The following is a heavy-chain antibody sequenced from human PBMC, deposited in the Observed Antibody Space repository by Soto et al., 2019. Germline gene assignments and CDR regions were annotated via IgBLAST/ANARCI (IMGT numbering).Heavy chain of an antibody. Sequence: NPSETLSLTCAVYGGSFSGYYWSWIRQPRGKGLEWIGEINHSGSTNYNPSLKSRVTISVDTSKNQFSLKLSSVTAADTAVYYCARAYSLWSTFGYYFDYWGQGTLVTVSS. CDR3: ARAYSLWSTFGYYFDY. V-gene: IGHV4-34*01. CDR2: INHSGST. CDR1: GGSFSGYY. D-gene: IGHD3-10*01. J-gene: IGHJ4*02.